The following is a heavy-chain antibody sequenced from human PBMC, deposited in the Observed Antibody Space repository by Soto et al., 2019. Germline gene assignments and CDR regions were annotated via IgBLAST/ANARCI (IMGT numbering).Heavy chain of an antibody. CDR3: AKGGMVRGVISMPHDY. CDR1: GFTFSSYA. Sequence: EVQLLESGGGLVQPGGSLRLSCAASGFTFSSYAMSWVRQAPGKGLEWVSAISGSGGSTYYADSVKGRFTISRDNSKNTLYLQMNSLRAEDTAVYYCAKGGMVRGVISMPHDYWGQGTLVTVSS. CDR2: ISGSGGST. V-gene: IGHV3-23*01. J-gene: IGHJ4*02. D-gene: IGHD3-10*01.